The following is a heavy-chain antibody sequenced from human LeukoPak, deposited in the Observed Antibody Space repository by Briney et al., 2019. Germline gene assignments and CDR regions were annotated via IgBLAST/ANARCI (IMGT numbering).Heavy chain of an antibody. V-gene: IGHV3-74*03. CDR3: IRGVGYRFDP. CDR2: INTDGSSP. D-gene: IGHD5-18*01. J-gene: IGHJ5*02. Sequence: GGSLRLSCAASGFTFNNYWMHWVRQAPGKGLVWVSRINTDGSSPTYADSVKGRFTTSRDNAKNTLYLQMNSLRAEDTAVYYCIRGVGYRFDPWGQGTLVTVSS. CDR1: GFTFNNYW.